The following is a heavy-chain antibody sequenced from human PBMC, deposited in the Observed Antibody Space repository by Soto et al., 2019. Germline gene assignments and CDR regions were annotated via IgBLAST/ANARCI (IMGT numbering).Heavy chain of an antibody. V-gene: IGHV4-4*07. D-gene: IGHD2-2*02. Sequence: PSETLSLTCTVSGGSISSYYWSWIRQPAGKGLEWIGRIYTSGSTNYNPALKRRVTMSVDTSKNQFSLKLSSVTAADTAVYYCARDFGYCSSTSCYTYYYYGMDVWGQGTTVTVSS. J-gene: IGHJ6*02. CDR3: ARDFGYCSSTSCYTYYYYGMDV. CDR1: GGSISSYY. CDR2: IYTSGST.